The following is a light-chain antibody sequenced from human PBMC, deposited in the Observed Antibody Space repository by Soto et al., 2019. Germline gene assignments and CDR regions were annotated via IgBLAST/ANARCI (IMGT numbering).Light chain of an antibody. V-gene: IGLV2-14*03. CDR1: SSDVGGYNY. CDR2: DVT. Sequence: QSALTQPASVSGSPGQSITISCTGTSSDVGGYNYVSWYQQHPGKVPELIIYDVTIRPSGVSHRFSGSKSGNTASLTISGLQPEDEADYYCLSYTGGSTPQVFGTGTRSPS. J-gene: IGLJ1*01. CDR3: LSYTGGSTPQV.